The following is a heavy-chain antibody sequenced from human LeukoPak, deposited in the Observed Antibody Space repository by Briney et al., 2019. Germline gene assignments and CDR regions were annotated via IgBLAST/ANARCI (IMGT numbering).Heavy chain of an antibody. J-gene: IGHJ4*02. D-gene: IGHD3-10*01. CDR2: IYSGGST. Sequence: PGGSLRLSCAASGFTVSSNYMSWVRQAPGKGLEWVSVIYSGGSTYYADSVKGRFTISRDNSKNTLYLQMNSLRAEDTAVYYCAKDSSMVRGVLGGCGDYWGRGTLVPVPS. CDR3: AKDSSMVRGVLGGCGDY. V-gene: IGHV3-66*01. CDR1: GFTVSSNY.